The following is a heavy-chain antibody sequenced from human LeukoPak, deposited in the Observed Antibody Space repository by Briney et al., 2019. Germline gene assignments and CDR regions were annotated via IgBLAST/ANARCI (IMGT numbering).Heavy chain of an antibody. D-gene: IGHD2-15*01. Sequence: GGSLRLSCAASGFIFSSYGMHWVRQAPGKGLEWVAVISYDGRNKCYGDSVKGRFTISRDNSKNTLYLQMNSLSAEDTAVYYCAKDMIGGYCSGGACYRPPSIWGQGTLVSVSS. CDR2: ISYDGRNK. CDR1: GFIFSSYG. V-gene: IGHV3-30*18. J-gene: IGHJ4*02. CDR3: AKDMIGGYCSGGACYRPPSI.